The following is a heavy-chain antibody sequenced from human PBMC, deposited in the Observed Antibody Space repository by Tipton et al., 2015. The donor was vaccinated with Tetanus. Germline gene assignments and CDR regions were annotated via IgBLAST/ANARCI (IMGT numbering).Heavy chain of an antibody. Sequence: SLRLSCTASGFVFSNYAMNWVRQAPGKGLEWISSISSTSAYIYYADSLKGRSTISRDNGQNSLFLQIDNLRAEDTAFYYCASGSALDYWGQGTLVTVSS. CDR1: GFVFSNYA. CDR2: ISSTSAYI. D-gene: IGHD6-25*01. J-gene: IGHJ4*02. V-gene: IGHV3-21*01. CDR3: ASGSALDY.